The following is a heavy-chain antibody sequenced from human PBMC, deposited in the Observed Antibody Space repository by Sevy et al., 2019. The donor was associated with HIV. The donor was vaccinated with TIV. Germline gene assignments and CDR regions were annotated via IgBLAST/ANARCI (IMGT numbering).Heavy chain of an antibody. CDR2: LSGSGGST. CDR3: AKGGWIYDYMDV. D-gene: IGHD2-2*03. CDR1: GFTFSNYA. J-gene: IGHJ6*03. V-gene: IGHV3-23*01. Sequence: GGSLRLSCAASGFTFSNYAMSWVRLAPGKGLEWVSVLSGSGGSTYYADSVKGRFTISRDNSKNTLYLQMNSLRAEDTAAYYCAKGGWIYDYMDVWGKGTTVIVSS.